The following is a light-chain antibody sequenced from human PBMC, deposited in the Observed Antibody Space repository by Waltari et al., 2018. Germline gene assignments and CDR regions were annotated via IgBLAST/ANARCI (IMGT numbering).Light chain of an antibody. CDR2: DVS. CDR3: CSYAGSSTYV. J-gene: IGLJ1*01. Sequence: QSALTQPASVSGSPGQSLPISCTGTSSDVGGYNYVPWYQQHPGKAPKLMIYDVSKRPSGVSNRFSGSKSGNTASLTISGLQAEDEADYYCCSYAGSSTYVFGTGTKVTVL. V-gene: IGLV2-23*02. CDR1: SSDVGGYNY.